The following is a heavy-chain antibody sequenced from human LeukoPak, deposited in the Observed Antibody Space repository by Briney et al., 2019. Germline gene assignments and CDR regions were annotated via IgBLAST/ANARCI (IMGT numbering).Heavy chain of an antibody. J-gene: IGHJ4*02. CDR1: GYTFTGYY. CDR2: INPNSGGT. Sequence: ASVKVSCKASGYTFTGYYMRWVRQAPGQGLEWIGWINPNSGGTNYAQKFKGRVTMTRDTSISTAYMELSRLRSDDTAVYYCARVPKATPGHFDYWGQGTLVTVSS. CDR3: ARVPKATPGHFDY. V-gene: IGHV1-2*02.